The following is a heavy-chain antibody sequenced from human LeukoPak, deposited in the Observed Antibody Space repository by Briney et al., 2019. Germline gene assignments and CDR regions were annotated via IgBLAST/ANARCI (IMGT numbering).Heavy chain of an antibody. CDR2: TYYRSKWYN. D-gene: IGHD6-25*01. Sequence: SQILSLTCAISGDSVSSNNAAWNWIRQSPSRGLEWLGRTYYRSKWYNDYAVSVISRITINSDTSKNQFSLQLNSVTPEDTAVYYCARAMRIAAAGTFYFDYWGQGTLVTVSS. V-gene: IGHV6-1*01. J-gene: IGHJ4*02. CDR1: GDSVSSNNAA. CDR3: ARAMRIAAAGTFYFDY.